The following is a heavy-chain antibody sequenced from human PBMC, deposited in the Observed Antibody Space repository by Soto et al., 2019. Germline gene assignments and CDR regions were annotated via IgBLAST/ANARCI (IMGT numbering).Heavy chain of an antibody. Sequence: QVQLQESGPGLVKPSGTLSLTCAVSGASIRSNNWWSWVRQPPGKGLEWIGEIFQSGSANYNPSLKPRLTISVDKSKNQFSLKLSSVTAADTAVYYCARVYSGSYSDSWGRGTLVTVSS. J-gene: IGHJ4*02. D-gene: IGHD1-26*01. CDR1: GASIRSNNW. CDR2: IFQSGSA. V-gene: IGHV4-4*02. CDR3: ARVYSGSYSDS.